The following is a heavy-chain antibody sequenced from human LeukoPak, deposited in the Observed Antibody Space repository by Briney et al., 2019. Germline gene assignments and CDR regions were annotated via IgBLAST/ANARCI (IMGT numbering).Heavy chain of an antibody. V-gene: IGHV3-23*01. J-gene: IGHJ4*02. D-gene: IGHD3-10*01. CDR1: GFTFSSYA. CDR2: ISGSGGST. Sequence: PGGSLRLSCAASGFTFSSYAMSWVRQAPGEGLEWVSAISGSGGSTYYADSVKGRFTISRDNSKNTLYLQMNSLRAEDTAVYYCAKDKDYYGSGSYLDYWGQGTLVTVSS. CDR3: AKDKDYYGSGSYLDY.